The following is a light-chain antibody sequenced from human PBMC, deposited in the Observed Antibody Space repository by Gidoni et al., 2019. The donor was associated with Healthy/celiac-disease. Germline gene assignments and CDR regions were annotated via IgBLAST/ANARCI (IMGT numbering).Light chain of an antibody. CDR2: LGS. CDR3: MQDLQTPFT. CDR1: QSLLHSNGYNY. Sequence: DIVMTQSPLSLPVTPGEPASISCRSSQSLLHSNGYNYLDWYLQKPGQSPKLLIYLGSNRASGVPDRFSGSGSGTDFTLKISRVEAEDVGVYYCMQDLQTPFTFGPGTKVDIK. J-gene: IGKJ3*01. V-gene: IGKV2-28*01.